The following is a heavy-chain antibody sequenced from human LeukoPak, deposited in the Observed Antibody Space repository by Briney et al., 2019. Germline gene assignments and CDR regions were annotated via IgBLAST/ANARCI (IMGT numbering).Heavy chain of an antibody. CDR2: ISWNSGSI. J-gene: IGHJ4*02. D-gene: IGHD6-19*01. CDR1: GFIFNNYA. Sequence: SGGSLRLSCAGSGFIFNNYAMHWVRQPPGKGLEWVSGISWNSGSIDYADSVKGRFTISRDNAKNSLCLQMNSLRVEDTAFYYCAKDNRRHYTSGPNPDSLHWGQGALVTVSS. CDR3: AKDNRRHYTSGPNPDSLH. V-gene: IGHV3-9*01.